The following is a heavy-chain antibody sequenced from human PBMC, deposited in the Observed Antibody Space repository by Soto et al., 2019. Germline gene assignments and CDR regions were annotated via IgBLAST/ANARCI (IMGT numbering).Heavy chain of an antibody. Sequence: PSETLSLTCTVSGGSINTFYWSWVRQPAGKGLEWIGRIFSSGSTSFNPSLESRVAMSVDTSRNHFSLNLSSVTAADMAVYYCAREDTVMAAFESWGQGALVTVSS. CDR2: IFSSGST. CDR1: GGSINTFY. V-gene: IGHV4-4*07. CDR3: AREDTVMAAFES. J-gene: IGHJ5*01. D-gene: IGHD5-18*01.